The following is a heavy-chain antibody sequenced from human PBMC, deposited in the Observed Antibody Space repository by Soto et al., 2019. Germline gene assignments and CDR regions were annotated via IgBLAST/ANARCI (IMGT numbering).Heavy chain of an antibody. V-gene: IGHV3-53*01. CDR3: ARELGGSWYNWFDP. D-gene: IGHD2-15*01. Sequence: GGSQRLSCAVSGFTVSSNSITWVRQAPGQGLEWVSVLHSDVSTYYVDSVKGRFVISRDNSKNTVYLQMNSLRAEDTAIYYCARELGGSWYNWFDPWGQGTLVTVSS. CDR2: LHSDVST. J-gene: IGHJ5*02. CDR1: GFTVSSNS.